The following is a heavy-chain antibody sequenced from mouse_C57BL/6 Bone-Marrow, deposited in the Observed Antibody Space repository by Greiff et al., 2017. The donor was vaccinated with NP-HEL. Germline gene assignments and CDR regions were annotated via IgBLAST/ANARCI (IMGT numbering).Heavy chain of an antibody. CDR2: IDPSDSYT. V-gene: IGHV1-69*01. Sequence: VKLQQPGAELVMPGASVKLSCKASGYTFTSYWMHWVKQRPGQGLEWIGEIDPSDSYTNYNQKFKGKSTLTVDKSSSTAYMQLSSLTSEDSAVYYCASDYYGSSYWYFDVWGTGTTVTVSS. J-gene: IGHJ1*03. D-gene: IGHD1-1*01. CDR3: ASDYYGSSYWYFDV. CDR1: GYTFTSYW.